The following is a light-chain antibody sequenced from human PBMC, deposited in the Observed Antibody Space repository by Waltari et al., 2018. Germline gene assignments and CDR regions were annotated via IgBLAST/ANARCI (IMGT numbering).Light chain of an antibody. CDR2: AAS. CDR3: QQLYDYPRT. J-gene: IGKJ1*01. V-gene: IGKV1-9*01. CDR1: QGISSY. Sequence: DIQLTQSPSFLSASVGDRVNITCRASQGISSYLVWYQQIPGKAPKLLIYAASTLQTGVPSRFSGSGSGTQFTLTISSLEPEDFANYYCQQLYDYPRTFGQGTTVEVK.